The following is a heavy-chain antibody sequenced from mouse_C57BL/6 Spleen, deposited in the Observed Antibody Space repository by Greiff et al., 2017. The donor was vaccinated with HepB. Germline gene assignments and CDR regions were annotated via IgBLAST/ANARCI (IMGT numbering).Heavy chain of an antibody. CDR1: GFTFSSYA. D-gene: IGHD1-1*01. CDR3: ARESVAPYAMDY. V-gene: IGHV5-4*01. Sequence: EVNVVESGGGLVKPGGSLKLSCAASGFTFSSYAMSWVRQTPEKRLEWVATISDGGSYTYYPDNVKGRFTISRDNAKNNLYLQMSHLKSEDTAMYYCARESVAPYAMDYWGQGTSVTVSS. CDR2: ISDGGSYT. J-gene: IGHJ4*01.